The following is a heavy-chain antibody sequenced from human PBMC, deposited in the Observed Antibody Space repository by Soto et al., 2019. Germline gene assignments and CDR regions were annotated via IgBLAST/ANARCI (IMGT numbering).Heavy chain of an antibody. V-gene: IGHV3-74*01. D-gene: IGHD4-4*01. J-gene: IGHJ4*02. CDR3: ARGLTNFSSFDA. Sequence: EVQLVESGGGLVQPGESLRLSCAASGFTFSSYWMHWIRQAPGKGLVWVSRVSSDGSSTDYANSVKGRLTISRDNAKNTLYLQMTSLSDEVTAVYYCARGLTNFSSFDAWGQGTLVTVSS. CDR1: GFTFSSYW. CDR2: VSSDGSST.